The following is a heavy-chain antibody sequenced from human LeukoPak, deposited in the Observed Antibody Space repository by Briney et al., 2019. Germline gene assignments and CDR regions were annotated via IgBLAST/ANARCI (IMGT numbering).Heavy chain of an antibody. Sequence: ASVKVSCKASGYTFTTYGISWVRLAPGQGLEWMGWISAYNGNTNYAQQFQGGVTMTTDTSMSTAYMELRSLRSDDTAVYYCARDLIAVRPGWFDPWGQGSLVTVSS. CDR3: ARDLIAVRPGWFDP. D-gene: IGHD6-6*01. CDR1: GYTFTTYG. J-gene: IGHJ5*02. CDR2: ISAYNGNT. V-gene: IGHV1-18*01.